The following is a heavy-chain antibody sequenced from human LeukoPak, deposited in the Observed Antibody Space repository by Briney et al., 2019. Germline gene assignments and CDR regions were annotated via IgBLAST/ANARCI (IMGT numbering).Heavy chain of an antibody. CDR2: IYYSGST. J-gene: IGHJ4*02. CDR3: ARRVRGVPFDY. Sequence: ASETLSLTCTVSGGSISSSSYYWGWIRQPPGKGLEWIGSIYYSGSTYYNPSLKSRVTISVDTSKNQFSLKLSSVTAADTAVHYCARRVRGVPFDYWGQGTLVTVSS. D-gene: IGHD3-10*01. CDR1: GGSISSSSYY. V-gene: IGHV4-39*01.